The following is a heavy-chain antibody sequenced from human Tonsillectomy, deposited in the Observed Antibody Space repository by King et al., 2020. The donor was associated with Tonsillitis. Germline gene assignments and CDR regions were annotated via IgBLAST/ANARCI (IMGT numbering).Heavy chain of an antibody. CDR3: ASDRPLRS. D-gene: IGHD4-17*01. V-gene: IGHV3-66*01. CDR2: IYISGTT. J-gene: IGHJ5*02. CDR1: GFTVGSNY. Sequence: VQLVESGGGLVQPGGSLRLSCAVSGFTVGSNYMNWVRLAPGKGLEWVSIIYISGTTYYTDSVKGRFTISRDNSKNTLYLEMNRLRAEDTAVYFCASDRPLRSWGQGTLVTVSS.